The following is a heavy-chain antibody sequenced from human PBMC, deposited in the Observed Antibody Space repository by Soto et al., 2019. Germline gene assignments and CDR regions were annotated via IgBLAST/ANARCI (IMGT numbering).Heavy chain of an antibody. CDR1: GFTFSSYW. Sequence: EVQLVESGGGLVQPGGSLRLSCVDSGFTFSSYWMSWVRQAPVKGLEWVGNIKQDGSEENYVDSVKGRFTISRDNAKNSMYLQMSSRRVEDTAVYYCARIAASGRGWDVWGQGTTVVVSS. D-gene: IGHD6-13*01. J-gene: IGHJ6*02. CDR3: ARIAASGRGWDV. CDR2: IKQDGSEE. V-gene: IGHV3-7*01.